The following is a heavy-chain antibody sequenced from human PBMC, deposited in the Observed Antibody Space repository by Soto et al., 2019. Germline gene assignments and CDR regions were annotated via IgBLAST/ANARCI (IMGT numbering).Heavy chain of an antibody. CDR3: VRMFLGTTTLPMYWYFDL. Sequence: EVQLLESGGGLVQPGGSLRLSCEGSGFTFINYAMNWVRQAPGKGLEWVSAVSGGGDGAFYADSVKGRFTLSRDNSMNAVTLQISCLGVDGTAVYYCVRMFLGTTTLPMYWYFDLWGRGTLVTVSS. CDR2: VSGGGDGA. V-gene: IGHV3-23*01. CDR1: GFTFINYA. J-gene: IGHJ2*01. D-gene: IGHD7-27*01.